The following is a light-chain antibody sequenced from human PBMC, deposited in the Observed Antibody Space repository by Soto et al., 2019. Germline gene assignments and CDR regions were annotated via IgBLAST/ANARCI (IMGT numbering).Light chain of an antibody. Sequence: DIQMTQSPSSLSASVGDRVTITCRASQSISSYLNWYQQKPGKAPKRLIYSASSLDSGVPSRFSATGSGTEFTFTISSLQPEDFATYYCQLHTTYPRPFGQGTKVEVK. CDR1: QSISSY. V-gene: IGKV1-17*01. J-gene: IGKJ1*01. CDR2: SAS. CDR3: QLHTTYPRP.